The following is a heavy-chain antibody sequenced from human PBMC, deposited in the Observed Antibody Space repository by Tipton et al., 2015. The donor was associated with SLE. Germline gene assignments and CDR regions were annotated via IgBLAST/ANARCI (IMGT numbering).Heavy chain of an antibody. CDR1: GGSFSGYY. CDR2: INHSGSI. CDR3: ARAYNSGWPHYSYSGMDV. D-gene: IGHD6-19*01. J-gene: IGHJ6*02. Sequence: TLSLTCAVYGGSFSGYYWSWIRQPPGKGLEWIGEINHSGSINYKPSLKSRVTISVDTSKNQFSLKLSSVTAADTAVYYCARAYNSGWPHYSYSGMDVWGQGTTVTVSS. V-gene: IGHV4-34*01.